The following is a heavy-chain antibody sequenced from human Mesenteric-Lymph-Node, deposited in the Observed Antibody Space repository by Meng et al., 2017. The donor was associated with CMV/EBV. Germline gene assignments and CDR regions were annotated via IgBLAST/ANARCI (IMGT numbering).Heavy chain of an antibody. V-gene: IGHV3-11*04. CDR3: ARSIFLQWEPHGGMDV. CDR2: ISSSGSTI. J-gene: IGHJ6*01. CDR1: GFTFSDYY. Sequence: GGSLRLSCAASGFTFSDYYMSWIRQAPGKGLEWVSYISSSGSTIYYADSVKGRFTISRDNAKNSLYLQMNSLRAEDTAVYYCARSIFLQWEPHGGMDVWGQGTTVTVSS. D-gene: IGHD3-3*01.